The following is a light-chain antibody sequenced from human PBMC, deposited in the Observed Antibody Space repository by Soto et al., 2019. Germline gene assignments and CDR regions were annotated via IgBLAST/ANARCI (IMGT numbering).Light chain of an antibody. CDR2: EDN. CDR1: SGSIASNY. J-gene: IGLJ2*01. CDR3: LSYDSSNVV. V-gene: IGLV6-57*03. Sequence: NFMLTQPHSVSESPGKTVTISCTRSSGSIASNYVQWYQQRPGSAPTTVIYEDNQRPSGVPDRFSGSIDSSSNSASLTISGLKTDDEADYYCLSYDSSNVVFGGGTKLTVL.